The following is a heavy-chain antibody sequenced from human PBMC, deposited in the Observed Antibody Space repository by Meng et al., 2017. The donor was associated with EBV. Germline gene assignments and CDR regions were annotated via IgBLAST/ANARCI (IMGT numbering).Heavy chain of an antibody. CDR2: IYWDDDK. CDR3: AHIIAARPFDY. V-gene: IGHV2-5*02. Sequence: QILFRHSCSTPVKHTHTLMLNCTFSGFSLITRGVGVGWIRQPPGKALEWLALIYWDDDKRYSPSLKSRLTITKDTSKNQVVLTMTNMDPVDAATYYCAHIIAARPFDYWGQGTLVTVSS. CDR1: GFSLITRGVG. J-gene: IGHJ4*02. D-gene: IGHD6-6*01.